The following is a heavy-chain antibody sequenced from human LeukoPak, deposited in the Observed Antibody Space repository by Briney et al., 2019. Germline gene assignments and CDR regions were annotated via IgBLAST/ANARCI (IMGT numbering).Heavy chain of an antibody. CDR3: AKVYAGYSSGWYGGAFDI. D-gene: IGHD6-19*01. Sequence: QPGGSLRLSCAASGFTFSSYGMHWVRQAPGKGLEWVAVIWYDGSNKYYADSVKGRFTISRDNSKNTLYLQMNSLRAEDTAVYYCAKVYAGYSSGWYGGAFDIWGQGTMITVSS. V-gene: IGHV3-33*06. CDR2: IWYDGSNK. CDR1: GFTFSSYG. J-gene: IGHJ3*02.